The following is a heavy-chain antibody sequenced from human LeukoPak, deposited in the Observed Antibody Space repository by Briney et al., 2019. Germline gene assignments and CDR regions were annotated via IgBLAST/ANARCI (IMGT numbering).Heavy chain of an antibody. CDR2: ISAYNGNT. CDR1: GYTFTSYG. Sequence: ASVKVSCKASGYTFTSYGISWVRQAPGQGLEWMGWISAYNGNTNYAQKLQGRVTMTTDTSTSTAYMELRSLRSDDTAVYYCARTGHCSGGSCYTDDAFDIWGQGTMVTVSS. CDR3: ARTGHCSGGSCYTDDAFDI. D-gene: IGHD2-15*01. V-gene: IGHV1-18*01. J-gene: IGHJ3*02.